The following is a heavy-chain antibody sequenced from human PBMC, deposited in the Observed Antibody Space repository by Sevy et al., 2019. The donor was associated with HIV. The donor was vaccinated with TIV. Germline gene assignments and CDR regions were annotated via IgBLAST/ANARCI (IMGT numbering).Heavy chain of an antibody. J-gene: IGHJ4*02. CDR2: ISSDGNIT. V-gene: IGHV3-74*01. CDR3: ARVREYSYGEFDY. CDR1: GFSLNTYW. Sequence: GGSLRLSCAASGFSLNTYWMSWVRQAPGKGLVWVSRISSDGNITNYADSVKGRFTNSRDNAKNTLYLQMNSVRAEDTAVYYCARVREYSYGEFDYWGQGTLVTVSS. D-gene: IGHD5-18*01.